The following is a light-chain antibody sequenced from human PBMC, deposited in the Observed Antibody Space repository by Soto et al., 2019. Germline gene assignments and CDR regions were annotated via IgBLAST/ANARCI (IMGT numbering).Light chain of an antibody. CDR3: QQYAEGTPIT. V-gene: IGKV3-15*01. CDR1: QSVSTD. CDR2: GAS. Sequence: EVLVTQSPATLSVSPWEGVTLSCRASQSVSTDLAWYQQKPGQAPRPLIYGASIRAIGVPDRFSGSGSGTDFTLTISRLESDDFALYYCQQYAEGTPITFGQGTRLEIK. J-gene: IGKJ5*01.